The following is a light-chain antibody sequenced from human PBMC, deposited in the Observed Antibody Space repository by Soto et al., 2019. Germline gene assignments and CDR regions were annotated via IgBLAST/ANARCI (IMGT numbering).Light chain of an antibody. Sequence: IVLTQSPETLSWSPGETAALSGRASQSVSNTYLAWYQQKPGQAPRLLIYGASGRATAIPDRFSGSGSGTEFTLIINRLEPEDFALYYCQHYGTSIIFGQGTRLQIK. CDR2: GAS. V-gene: IGKV3-20*01. CDR3: QHYGTSII. J-gene: IGKJ5*01. CDR1: QSVSNTY.